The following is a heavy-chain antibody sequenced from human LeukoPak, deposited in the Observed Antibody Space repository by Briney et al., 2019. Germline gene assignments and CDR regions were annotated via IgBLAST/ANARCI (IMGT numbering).Heavy chain of an antibody. Sequence: GGSLRLSCVTSGFTFSRYAMHWVRQAPGKGLQWVTVTSYDGSDTYYADSVKGRFTISRDNAKNSLYLQMNSLRAEDTALYYCAREKVTTDNYYYMDVWGKGTTVTVSS. CDR3: AREKVTTDNYYYMDV. CDR1: GFTFSRYA. D-gene: IGHD4-11*01. CDR2: TSYDGSDT. V-gene: IGHV3-33*05. J-gene: IGHJ6*03.